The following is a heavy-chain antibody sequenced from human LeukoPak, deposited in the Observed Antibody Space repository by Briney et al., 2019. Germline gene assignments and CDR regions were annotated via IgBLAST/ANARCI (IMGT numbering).Heavy chain of an antibody. CDR1: GYTLTNYY. V-gene: IGHV1-46*01. CDR3: AREATDIVVVENWFDP. J-gene: IGHJ5*02. D-gene: IGHD2-2*01. Sequence: ASVKVSCKASGYTLTNYYMHWVRQAPGQGLEWMGLINPSGGNTTYAQKFQGRVTITTDESTSTAYMELSSLRSEDTAVYYCAREATDIVVVENWFDPWGQGTLVTVSS. CDR2: INPSGGNT.